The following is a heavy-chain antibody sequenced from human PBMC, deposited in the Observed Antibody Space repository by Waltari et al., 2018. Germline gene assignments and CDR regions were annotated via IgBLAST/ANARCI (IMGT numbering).Heavy chain of an antibody. Sequence: QVQLVQSGAEVKMPGSSVQVSCKASGGTFSSYATSRVRQAPGQGLEWMGGIIPIFGTANYAQKFQGRVTITADESTSTAYMELSSLRSEDTAVYYCARSGLGVVTASWYFDLWGRGTLVTVSS. CDR1: GGTFSSYA. V-gene: IGHV1-69*01. CDR2: IIPIFGTA. CDR3: ARSGLGVVTASWYFDL. J-gene: IGHJ2*01. D-gene: IGHD2-21*02.